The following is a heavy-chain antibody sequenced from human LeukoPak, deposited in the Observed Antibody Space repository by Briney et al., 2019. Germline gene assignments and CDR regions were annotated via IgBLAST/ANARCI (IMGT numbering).Heavy chain of an antibody. D-gene: IGHD4-17*01. Sequence: GGSLRLSCAASGFTFSSYAMSWVRQAPGKGLEWVSAISGSGGSTYYADSVKGRFTISRDNSKNTLYLQMNSLRAEDTAVYYCAKVYDYGDYAEEYFQHWGQGTLVTVSS. CDR1: GFTFSSYA. CDR3: AKVYDYGDYAEEYFQH. V-gene: IGHV3-23*01. CDR2: ISGSGGST. J-gene: IGHJ1*01.